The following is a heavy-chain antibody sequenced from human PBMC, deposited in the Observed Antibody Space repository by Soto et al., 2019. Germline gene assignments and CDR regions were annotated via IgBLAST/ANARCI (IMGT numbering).Heavy chain of an antibody. CDR1: GFTVSSNY. CDR2: LYSGGTT. D-gene: IGHD6-6*01. J-gene: IGHJ4*02. V-gene: IGHV3-53*04. CDR3: AGAAARRGDIDY. Sequence: EVQLVESGGGLVQPGGSLRLSCAASGFTVSSNYMSWVRQAPGKGLEWVSVLYSGGTTFYVDSVKGRFTISRHNSKNTLYHQMHSLRADDTAVYYCAGAAARRGDIDYWGQGTLVTVSS.